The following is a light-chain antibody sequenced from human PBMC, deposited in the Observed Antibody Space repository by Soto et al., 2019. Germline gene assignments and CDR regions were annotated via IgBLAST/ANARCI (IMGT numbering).Light chain of an antibody. CDR2: GAS. V-gene: IGKV3-20*01. J-gene: IGKJ4*01. CDR3: QRYGTSFT. CDR1: QRIETTE. Sequence: ETVLTQSPGTLSWSPGERATLSCRASQRIETTELAWYQHTRGQAPRLLIYGASTVATGIPDRFSGSGSGTDFTLTIRRLEPEDFAVYYCQRYGTSFTFGGGTKVDIK.